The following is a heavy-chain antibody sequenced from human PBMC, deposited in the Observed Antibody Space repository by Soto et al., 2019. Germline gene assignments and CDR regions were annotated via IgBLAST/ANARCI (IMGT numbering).Heavy chain of an antibody. J-gene: IGHJ4*02. D-gene: IGHD1-26*01. CDR2: ISYDGSSK. Sequence: PGGSLRLSCVGSGFRFSNYGMHWVRQAPGKGLEWLAIISYDGSSKYYGDSAKGRFTVSRDNSGNTVYLQMKNLRPEDPAIYYCAKDGVSGSYSDYWGQGTRVTVSS. CDR3: AKDGVSGSYSDY. V-gene: IGHV3-30*18. CDR1: GFRFSNYG.